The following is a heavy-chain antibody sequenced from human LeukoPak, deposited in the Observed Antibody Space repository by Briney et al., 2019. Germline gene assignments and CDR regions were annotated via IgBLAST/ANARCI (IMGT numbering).Heavy chain of an antibody. CDR3: ARQNDFRLDY. Sequence: GESLKISCKGSGYTFSSYWIGWVRQMPGKGLEWMGIIYPGDSDTRYSPSLQGQVTISVDTSIGTSYLQWSSLKASDTAIYYCARQNDFRLDYWGQGTLVTVSS. D-gene: IGHD3-3*01. V-gene: IGHV5-51*01. J-gene: IGHJ4*02. CDR2: IYPGDSDT. CDR1: GYTFSSYW.